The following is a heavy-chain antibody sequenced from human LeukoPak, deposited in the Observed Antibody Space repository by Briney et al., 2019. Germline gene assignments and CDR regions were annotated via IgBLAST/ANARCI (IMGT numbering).Heavy chain of an antibody. Sequence: GASVKVSCKASGYSFTGYYIHWVRQAPGQGLEWMGWINPNIGGTNFAQKFQDRVTMTRDTSISTAYMELSRLRSDDTAVYYCARDPVNSSGWYSVLDYWGQGTLVTVSS. CDR2: INPNIGGT. V-gene: IGHV1-2*02. D-gene: IGHD6-19*01. CDR3: ARDPVNSSGWYSVLDY. J-gene: IGHJ4*02. CDR1: GYSFTGYY.